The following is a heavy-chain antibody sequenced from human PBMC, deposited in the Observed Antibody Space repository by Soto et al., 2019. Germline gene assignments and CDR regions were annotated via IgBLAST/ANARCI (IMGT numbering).Heavy chain of an antibody. CDR2: INPSGGST. J-gene: IGHJ3*02. D-gene: IGHD2-8*02. V-gene: IGHV1-46*01. Sequence: ASVKVSCKASGYTFTSYDMHWVRQAPGQGLEWMGIINPSGGSTSYAQXFXXRVTXXRDTSTSTVYMELSSLRSEDTAVYYCARDMPTTVLGHDAFDMWGQGTMVTVS. CDR1: GYTFTSYD. CDR3: ARDMPTTVLGHDAFDM.